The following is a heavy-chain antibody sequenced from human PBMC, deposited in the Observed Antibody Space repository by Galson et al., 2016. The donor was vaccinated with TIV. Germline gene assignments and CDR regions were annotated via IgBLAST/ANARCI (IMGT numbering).Heavy chain of an antibody. Sequence: SVKVSCKASGGTFSSFALNWVRQAPGQGLEWIGEIIPGFGTGRYAQKFQARVTITADESATTSVMELSSLTSDDTAVYYCARTSYTPMGYWGQGTLVTVSS. CDR2: IIPGFGTG. CDR3: ARTSYTPMGY. D-gene: IGHD5-18*01. J-gene: IGHJ4*01. V-gene: IGHV1-69*13. CDR1: GGTFSSFA.